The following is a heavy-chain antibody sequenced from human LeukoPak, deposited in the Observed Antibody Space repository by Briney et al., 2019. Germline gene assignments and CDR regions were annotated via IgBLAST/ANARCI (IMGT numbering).Heavy chain of an antibody. CDR3: ARGLWFGELLRWIDY. D-gene: IGHD3-10*01. V-gene: IGHV3-30*02. Sequence: PGGSLRLSCAASGFTFSSYGMHWVRQAPGKGLEWVAFIRYDGSNKYYADSVKGRFTISRDNSKNTLYLQMNSLKAEDTAVYYCARGLWFGELLRWIDYWGQGTLVTVSS. CDR2: IRYDGSNK. J-gene: IGHJ4*02. CDR1: GFTFSSYG.